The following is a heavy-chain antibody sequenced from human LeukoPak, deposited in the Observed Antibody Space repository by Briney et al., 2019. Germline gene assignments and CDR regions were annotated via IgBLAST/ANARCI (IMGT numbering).Heavy chain of an antibody. J-gene: IGHJ3*02. D-gene: IGHD6-19*01. Sequence: GESLKISCKGSGYSFTSYWIGWVRQMPGKGLEWMGIIYPGDSDTRYSPSFQGQVTFSADKSISTAYLQWSSPKASDTAMYYCARQAVNTAFDIWGQGTMVTVSS. CDR1: GYSFTSYW. CDR2: IYPGDSDT. V-gene: IGHV5-51*01. CDR3: ARQAVNTAFDI.